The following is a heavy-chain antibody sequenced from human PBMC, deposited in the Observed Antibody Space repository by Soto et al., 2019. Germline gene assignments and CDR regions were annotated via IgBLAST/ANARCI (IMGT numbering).Heavy chain of an antibody. CDR2: INAGNGNT. CDR3: ARDMYSGYDSAPAP. V-gene: IGHV1-3*01. Sequence: ASVKVSCKASGYTFTSYAMHWVRQAPGQRLEWMGWINAGNGNTKYSQKFQGRVTITRDTSASTAYMELSSLRSEDTAVYYCARDMYSGYDSAPAPWGQGTLVTAPQ. CDR1: GYTFTSYA. J-gene: IGHJ4*02. D-gene: IGHD5-12*01.